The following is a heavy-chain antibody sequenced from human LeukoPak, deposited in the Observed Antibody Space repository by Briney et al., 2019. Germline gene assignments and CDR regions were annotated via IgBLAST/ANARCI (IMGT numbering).Heavy chain of an antibody. J-gene: IGHJ4*02. Sequence: ASVNLSFKASGYTFSVYYMHWVRHAPGQGLELMGWINPNSGGTKYAQKVQGRVTMTRDTSISTAYMELSRLRSDDTAVYYCATEVTDWGQGTLVTVSS. CDR2: INPNSGGT. V-gene: IGHV1-2*02. CDR1: GYTFSVYY. D-gene: IGHD5-18*01. CDR3: ATEVTD.